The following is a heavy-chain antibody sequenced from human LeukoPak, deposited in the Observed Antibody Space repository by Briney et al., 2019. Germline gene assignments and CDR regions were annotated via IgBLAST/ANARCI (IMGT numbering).Heavy chain of an antibody. V-gene: IGHV3-23*01. Sequence: GGSLRLSCAASGFTFSSYAMSWVRQAPGEGLEWVSAISGSGGSTYYADSVKGRFTISRDNSKNTLYLQMNSLRAEDTAVYYCATHNWNDDYYFDYWGQGTLVTVSS. CDR3: ATHNWNDDYYFDY. CDR1: GFTFSSYA. CDR2: ISGSGGST. J-gene: IGHJ4*02. D-gene: IGHD1-1*01.